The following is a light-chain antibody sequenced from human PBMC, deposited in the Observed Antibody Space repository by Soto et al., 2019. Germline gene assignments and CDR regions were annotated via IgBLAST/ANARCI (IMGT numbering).Light chain of an antibody. CDR1: SSDVGAYNY. V-gene: IGLV2-8*01. CDR3: TSYAGSNIWV. CDR2: EVS. Sequence: QSALTQPPSASGSPGQSVTISCTGTSSDVGAYNYVSWYQQYPGKAPKLMIYEVSKRPSGVPDRFSGSKSGKTASLTVSGLQPEDVADYYCTSYAGSNIWVFGGGTQLTVL. J-gene: IGLJ3*02.